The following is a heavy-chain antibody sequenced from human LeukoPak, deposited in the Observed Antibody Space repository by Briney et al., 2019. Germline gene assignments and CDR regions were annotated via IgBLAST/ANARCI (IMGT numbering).Heavy chain of an antibody. V-gene: IGHV3-21*01. Sequence: GGSRRLSCAASGFTFSSYSMNWVRQAPGKGLEWVSSISSRSSYIDYADSLKGRFTISRDNAKNSLYLQMNSLRAEDTDVYYCARGKEPVAGSLSHFDYWGQGTLVSVSS. CDR3: ARGKEPVAGSLSHFDY. CDR1: GFTFSSYS. J-gene: IGHJ4*02. D-gene: IGHD6-19*01. CDR2: ISSRSSYI.